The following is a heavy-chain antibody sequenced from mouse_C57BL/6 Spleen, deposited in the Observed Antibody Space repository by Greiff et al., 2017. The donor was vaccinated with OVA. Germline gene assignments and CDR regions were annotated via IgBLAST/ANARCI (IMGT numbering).Heavy chain of an antibody. CDR3: ARGGSFRSYWYFDV. CDR1: GYTFTSYW. V-gene: IGHV1-55*01. J-gene: IGHJ1*03. Sequence: QVQLQQPGAELVKPGASVKMSCKASGYTFTSYWITWVKQRPGQGLEWIGDIYPGSGSTNYNEKFKSKATLTVDTSSSTAYMQLSSLTSEDSAVYYCARGGSFRSYWYFDVWGTGTTVTVSS. CDR2: IYPGSGST.